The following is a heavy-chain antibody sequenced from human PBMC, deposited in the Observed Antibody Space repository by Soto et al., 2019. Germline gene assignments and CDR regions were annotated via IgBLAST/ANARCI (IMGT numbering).Heavy chain of an antibody. CDR3: ARGRLVPAVNFDY. CDR2: IYHSGTS. CDR1: GDSISSGGFS. D-gene: IGHD2-2*01. V-gene: IGHV4-30-2*01. Sequence: PSKTLSLTCAVSGDSISSGGFSWSWIRQPPGKGLEWIGYIYHSGTSFYNPSLKSRVTISVDGSKNQFSLKVNSVTAADTAVYYCARGRLVPAVNFDYWGLGTLVTVSS. J-gene: IGHJ4*02.